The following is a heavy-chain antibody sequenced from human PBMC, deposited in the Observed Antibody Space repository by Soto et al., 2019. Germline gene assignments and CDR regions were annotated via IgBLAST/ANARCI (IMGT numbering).Heavy chain of an antibody. V-gene: IGHV3-74*01. Sequence: EVELVESGGGLVQPGGSLRLSCAASGFNFRSYWIHWVRQAPGKGLMWVSHSNSDGTNTSYADSVKGRFTVSRDDTKKTLYLQMNSLRAEDTAVYYCATGRGGRSEDWGQGTLVTVSS. CDR1: GFNFRSYW. J-gene: IGHJ4*02. D-gene: IGHD3-3*01. CDR2: SNSDGTNT. CDR3: ATGRGGRSED.